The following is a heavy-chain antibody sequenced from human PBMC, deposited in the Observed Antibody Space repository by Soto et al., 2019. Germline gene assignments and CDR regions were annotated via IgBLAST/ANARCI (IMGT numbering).Heavy chain of an antibody. CDR2: IYYSGST. J-gene: IGHJ5*02. V-gene: IGHV4-59*01. CDR3: ARDERGSSWYRWFDP. CDR1: GGSIINYY. Sequence: SETLSLTCTVSGGSIINYYWSWIRQTPGKGLEWIGHIYYSGSTDYNASLKSRVSLSVDTSKNQFSLKLTSVTAADTAVYYCARDERGSSWYRWFDPWGKGILVTVAS. D-gene: IGHD6-13*01.